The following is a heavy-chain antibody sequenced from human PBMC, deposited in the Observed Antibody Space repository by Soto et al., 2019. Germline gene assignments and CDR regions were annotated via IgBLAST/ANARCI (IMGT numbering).Heavy chain of an antibody. V-gene: IGHV3-30*18. Sequence: GGSLRLSCAASGFTFSSYGMHWVRQAPGKGLEWVAVISYDGGNKYYADSVKGRFTISRDNSKNTLYLQMNSLRAEDTAVYYCAKDPRRSWSFGMDVWGQGTTVTVSS. CDR1: GFTFSSYG. J-gene: IGHJ6*02. D-gene: IGHD6-13*01. CDR2: ISYDGGNK. CDR3: AKDPRRSWSFGMDV.